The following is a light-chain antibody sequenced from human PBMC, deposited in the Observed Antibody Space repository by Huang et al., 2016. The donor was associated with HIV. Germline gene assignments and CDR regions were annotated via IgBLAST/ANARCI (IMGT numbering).Light chain of an antibody. V-gene: IGKV3-15*01. J-gene: IGKJ1*01. CDR2: GAS. CDR3: QQYNNWPGT. CDR1: QSVSSN. Sequence: EIVMTQSPATLSVSPGERATLSCRASQSVSSNLAWYQQKPGQAPRLLIYGASNRSTGIPARFSGSGSGTEFTLTISSLQSEDFAVYYCQQYNNWPGTFGQGTKVEIK.